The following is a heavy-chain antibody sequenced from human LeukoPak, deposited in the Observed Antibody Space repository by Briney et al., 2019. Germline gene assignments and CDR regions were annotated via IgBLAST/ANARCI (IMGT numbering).Heavy chain of an antibody. CDR3: ARHDDFVGSDY. CDR2: IWYDGSNK. CDR1: GFTFSSYG. V-gene: IGHV3-33*01. Sequence: GRSLRLSCAASGFTFSSYGMHWVRQAPGKGLEWVAVIWYDGSNKYYADSVKGRFTISRDNSKNTLYLQMNSLRAEDTAVYYCARHDDFVGSDYWGQGTLVTVSS. D-gene: IGHD3-16*01. J-gene: IGHJ4*02.